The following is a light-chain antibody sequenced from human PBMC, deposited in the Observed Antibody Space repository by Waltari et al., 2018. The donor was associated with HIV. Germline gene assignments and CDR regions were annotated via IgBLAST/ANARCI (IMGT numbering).Light chain of an antibody. CDR3: QQYGNSPRT. V-gene: IGKV3-20*01. CDR2: GAS. CDR1: QSVSSSY. J-gene: IGKJ2*02. Sequence: EIVLTQSPGTLSLSPGERATLSCRACQSVSSSYLAWYQQKPGQAPRLLISGASSRATGIPDRFSGSGSGTDFTLTINRLEPEDFAVYYCQQYGNSPRTFGQGTKLEIK.